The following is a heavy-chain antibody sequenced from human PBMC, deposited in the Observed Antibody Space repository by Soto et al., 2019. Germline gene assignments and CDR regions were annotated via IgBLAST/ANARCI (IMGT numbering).Heavy chain of an antibody. J-gene: IGHJ4*02. CDR2: MSPKSGDT. CDR1: GYTFTSND. D-gene: IGHD7-27*01. Sequence: QVQLVQSGAEVKKPGASVKVSCKASGYTFTSNDINWVRQATGQGFEWMGWMSPKSGDTGYAQKFQGRVTMTRDISISTAYMELSSLRSEDTAVYYCAGGPPNWGFDFWGQGTLVTVPS. CDR3: AGGPPNWGFDF. V-gene: IGHV1-8*01.